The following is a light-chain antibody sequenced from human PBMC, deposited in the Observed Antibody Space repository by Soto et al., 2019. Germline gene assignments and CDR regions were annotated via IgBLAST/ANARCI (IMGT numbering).Light chain of an antibody. V-gene: IGKV1-39*01. CDR3: QQSSSTPLT. CDR1: QSVSRY. Sequence: DIQMTQSPSSLSASVGDGVTITCRASQSVSRYLHWYQQKPGRAPKLLISAASSLQSGVPSRFSGSGSGADFTLTISSLQPEDFATYYCQQSSSTPLTFGGGTRWIS. CDR2: AAS. J-gene: IGKJ4*01.